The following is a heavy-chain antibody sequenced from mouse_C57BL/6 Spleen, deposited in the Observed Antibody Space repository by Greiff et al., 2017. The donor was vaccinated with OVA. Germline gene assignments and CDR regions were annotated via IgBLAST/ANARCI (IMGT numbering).Heavy chain of an antibody. CDR1: GYSFTGYY. J-gene: IGHJ4*01. V-gene: IGHV1-42*01. CDR2: INPSTGGT. Sequence: EVQLQQSGPELVKPGASVKISCKASGYSFTGYYMNWVKQSPEKSLEWIGEINPSTGGTTYNQKFKGKATLTVDKSSSTAYMQLKSLTSADSAVDYCARMGYDYDVDYAMDYWGQGTSVTVSS. CDR3: ARMGYDYDVDYAMDY. D-gene: IGHD2-4*01.